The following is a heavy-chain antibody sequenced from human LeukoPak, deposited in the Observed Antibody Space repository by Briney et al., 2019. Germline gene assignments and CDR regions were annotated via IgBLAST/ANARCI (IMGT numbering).Heavy chain of an antibody. D-gene: IGHD6-13*01. Sequence: PSETLSLTCIVSGGSISSGDHYWSWIRQPPGKGLEWIGHIHYSGSTYYSPSLKSRLTISVDTSKNQFSLNLRSVTAADTAVYYCARDTVHRVAAVEGSYWGQGTLVTVSS. J-gene: IGHJ4*02. V-gene: IGHV4-30-4*01. CDR1: GGSISSGDHY. CDR2: IHYSGST. CDR3: ARDTVHRVAAVEGSY.